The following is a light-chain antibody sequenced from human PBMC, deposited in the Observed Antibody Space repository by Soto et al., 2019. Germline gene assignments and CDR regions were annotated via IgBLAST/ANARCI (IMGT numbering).Light chain of an antibody. CDR2: NND. Sequence: QSVLTQAPSASGTPGQRVTISCSGSNSNIGSNTVSWYQQVPGTAPKVLIYNNDQRPSGVPGRLSGSKSGTSASLAIGGLQSEDEADYYCAAWDGSLNGWVFGGGTQLTVL. J-gene: IGLJ3*02. CDR1: NSNIGSNT. CDR3: AAWDGSLNGWV. V-gene: IGLV1-44*01.